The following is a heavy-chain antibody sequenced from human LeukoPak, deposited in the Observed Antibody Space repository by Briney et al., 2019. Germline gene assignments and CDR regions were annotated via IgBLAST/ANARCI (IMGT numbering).Heavy chain of an antibody. V-gene: IGHV4-59*12. CDR1: GGSISGYY. Sequence: SETLSLTCTVSGGSISGYYWSWIRQPPGKGLEWIGFISYSGSTNYNPSLKSRVTISVDTSKNQFSLKLSSVTAADTAVYYCASWYYYDSSGYSNWFDPWGQGTLVTVSS. D-gene: IGHD3-22*01. J-gene: IGHJ5*02. CDR3: ASWYYYDSSGYSNWFDP. CDR2: ISYSGST.